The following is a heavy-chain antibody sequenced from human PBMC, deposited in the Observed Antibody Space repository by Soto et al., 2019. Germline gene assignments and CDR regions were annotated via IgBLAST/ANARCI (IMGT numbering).Heavy chain of an antibody. CDR2: ILVGGST. Sequence: PGGSLRLSCAASGFTCRSYDMSWVRQAPGKGLEWVSTILVGGSTHYTDSVKGRFTISRDNSKNTVFLQMNSLTAGDTAVYYCAKATATGGGAFDICGQGTMVTVSS. V-gene: IGHV3-23*01. CDR3: AKATATGGGAFDI. J-gene: IGHJ3*02. D-gene: IGHD2-8*02. CDR1: GFTCRSYD.